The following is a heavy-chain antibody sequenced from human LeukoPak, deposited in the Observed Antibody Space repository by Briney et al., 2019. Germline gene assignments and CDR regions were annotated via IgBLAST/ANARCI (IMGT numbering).Heavy chain of an antibody. CDR1: GFTFDDYA. CDR2: ISWDGGST. V-gene: IGHV3-43D*04. J-gene: IGHJ4*02. CDR3: AKDGGSDFWSGYPLDY. D-gene: IGHD3-3*01. Sequence: GGSLRLSCAASGFTFDDYAMHWVRQALGKGLEWVSLISWDGGSTYYADSVKGRFTISRDNSKNSLYLQMNSLRAEDTALYYCAKDGGSDFWSGYPLDYWGQGTLVTVSS.